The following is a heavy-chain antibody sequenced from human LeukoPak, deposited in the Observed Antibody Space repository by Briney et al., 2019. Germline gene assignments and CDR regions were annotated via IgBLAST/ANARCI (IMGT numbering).Heavy chain of an antibody. J-gene: IGHJ6*02. Sequence: ASVKVSCKASGYTFTSYGISWVRQAPGQGLEWMGWISAYNGNTNYAQKLQGRVTMTTDTSTSTAYMELRSLRSDDTAVYYCARDTVVTPYYYYYGMDVWGQGTTVTVSS. D-gene: IGHD4-23*01. CDR1: GYTFTSYG. V-gene: IGHV1-18*01. CDR3: ARDTVVTPYYYYYGMDV. CDR2: ISAYNGNT.